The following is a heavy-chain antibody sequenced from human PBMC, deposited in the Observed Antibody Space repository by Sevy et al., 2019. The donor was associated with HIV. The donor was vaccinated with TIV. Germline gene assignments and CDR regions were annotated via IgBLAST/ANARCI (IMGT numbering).Heavy chain of an antibody. J-gene: IGHJ5*02. CDR3: AEGRSYAWFVP. CDR1: GFTFTSSA. CDR2: IVVGSGNT. V-gene: IGHV1-58*01. Sequence: ASVKVSCKASGFTFTSSAVQWVRQARGQRLEWIGWIVVGSGNTNYAQKFQERVTITRDMSTSTAYMELSSLRSEDTAVYYSAEGRSYAWFVPWGQGTLVSASS. D-gene: IGHD1-26*01.